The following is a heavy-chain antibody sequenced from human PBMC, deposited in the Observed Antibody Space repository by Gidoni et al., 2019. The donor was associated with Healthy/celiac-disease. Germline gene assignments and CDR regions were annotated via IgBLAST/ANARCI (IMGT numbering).Heavy chain of an antibody. Sequence: EVQLVESGGGLVQPGGSLRLSCAASGFTFSSYEMNWVRQAPGKGLEWVSYISSSGSTIYYADSVKGRFTISRDNAKNSLYLQMNSLRAEDTAVYYCARVSYGDYVDYWGQGTLVTVSS. CDR2: ISSSGSTI. V-gene: IGHV3-48*03. CDR1: GFTFSSYE. CDR3: ARVSYGDYVDY. D-gene: IGHD4-17*01. J-gene: IGHJ4*02.